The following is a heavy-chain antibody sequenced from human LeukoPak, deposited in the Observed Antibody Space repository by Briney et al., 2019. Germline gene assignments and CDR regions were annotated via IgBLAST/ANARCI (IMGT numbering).Heavy chain of an antibody. Sequence: GRSLRLSCAASGFTFSSYGMHWVRQAPGKGLEWVAVIWYDGSNKYYADSVKGRFTISRDNSKNTLCLQMNSLRAEDTAVYYCARPSLDGYYMDAFDIWGQGTMVTVSS. CDR1: GFTFSSYG. D-gene: IGHD4-17*01. CDR2: IWYDGSNK. V-gene: IGHV3-33*01. J-gene: IGHJ3*02. CDR3: ARPSLDGYYMDAFDI.